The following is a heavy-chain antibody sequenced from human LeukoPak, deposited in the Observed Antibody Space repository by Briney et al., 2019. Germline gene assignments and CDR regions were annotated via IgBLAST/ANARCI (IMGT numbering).Heavy chain of an antibody. CDR1: GFIFNNYA. V-gene: IGHV3-9*01. CDR2: ISWNSGSI. J-gene: IGHJ4*02. D-gene: IGHD6-19*01. Sequence: GGSLRLSCAGSGFIFNNYAMHWVRQPPEKGLEWVSGISWNSGSIDYADSVKGRFTISRDNAKNSLYLQMNSLRVEDTAFYYCAKDNRRHYTSGPNPDSLHWGQGALVTVSS. CDR3: AKDNRRHYTSGPNPDSLH.